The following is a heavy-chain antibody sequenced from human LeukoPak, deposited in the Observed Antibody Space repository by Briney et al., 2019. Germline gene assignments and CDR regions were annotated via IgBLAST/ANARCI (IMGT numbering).Heavy chain of an antibody. V-gene: IGHV1-8*03. D-gene: IGHD2-21*02. J-gene: IGHJ4*02. CDR2: MNPNSGNT. CDR1: GYTFTSYD. Sequence: ASVKVSCKASGYTFTSYDSNWVRQATGQGLKWMGWMNPNSGNTGYSQKFQGRVTITRNTSISTAYMELSSLRSEDTAVYYCASWSLGTDQAAIPFDYWGQGTLVTVSS. CDR3: ASWSLGTDQAAIPFDY.